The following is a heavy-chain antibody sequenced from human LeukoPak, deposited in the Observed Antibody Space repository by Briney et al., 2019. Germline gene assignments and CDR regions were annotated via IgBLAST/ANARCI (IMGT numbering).Heavy chain of an antibody. CDR2: INHSGST. V-gene: IGHV4-34*01. CDR1: GGSFSGYY. J-gene: IGHJ3*02. D-gene: IGHD2-15*01. CDR3: ARDVVVSGAFDI. Sequence: ASETLSLTCAVYGGSFSGYYWSWIRQPPGKGLEWIGEINHSGSTNYNPSLKSRVTISVDTSKNQFSLKLSSVTAADTAVYYCARDVVVSGAFDIWGQGTMVTVSS.